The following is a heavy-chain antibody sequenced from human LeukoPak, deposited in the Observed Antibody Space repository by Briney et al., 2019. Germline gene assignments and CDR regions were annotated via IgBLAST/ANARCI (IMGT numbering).Heavy chain of an antibody. J-gene: IGHJ4*02. Sequence: ASVKVSCKASGGTFSRYAISWVRQAPGQGLEWMGWISAYNGNTNYAQKLQGRVTMTTDTSTSTANMELRSLRSDDAAVYYCARAHPEYYDSRGRNPLDYWGQGTLVTVSS. CDR1: GGTFSRYA. D-gene: IGHD3-22*01. CDR3: ARAHPEYYDSRGRNPLDY. CDR2: ISAYNGNT. V-gene: IGHV1-18*01.